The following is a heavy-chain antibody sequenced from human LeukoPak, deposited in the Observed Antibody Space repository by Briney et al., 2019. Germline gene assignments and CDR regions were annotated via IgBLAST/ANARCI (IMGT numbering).Heavy chain of an antibody. Sequence: GASVKVSFKASGYTFTSYDINWVRQAPGEGLEWMGWMNPNSGNTGYAQKFQGRVTMTRNTSISTAYMELSSLRSEDTAVYYCARARCWFGELLDYYYGMDVWGQGTTVTVYS. CDR1: GYTFTSYD. CDR2: MNPNSGNT. D-gene: IGHD3-10*01. V-gene: IGHV1-8*01. J-gene: IGHJ6*02. CDR3: ARARCWFGELLDYYYGMDV.